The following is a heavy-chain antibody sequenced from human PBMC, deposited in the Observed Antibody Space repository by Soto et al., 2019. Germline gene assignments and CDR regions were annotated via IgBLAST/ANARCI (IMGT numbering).Heavy chain of an antibody. CDR1: GFTFSSYG. CDR2: ISYDGSNK. V-gene: IGHV3-30*18. D-gene: IGHD1-26*01. CDR3: AKEGGSYGRGDYFDY. Sequence: QVQLVESGGGVVQPGRSLRLSCAASGFTFSSYGMHWVRQAPGKGLEWVAVISYDGSNKYYADSVKGRFTISRDNSKNTRYLQMNSLRDEDTAVYYCAKEGGSYGRGDYFDYWGQGTLVTVSS. J-gene: IGHJ4*02.